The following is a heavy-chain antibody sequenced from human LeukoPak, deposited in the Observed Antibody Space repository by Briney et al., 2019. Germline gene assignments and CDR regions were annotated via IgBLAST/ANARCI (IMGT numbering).Heavy chain of an antibody. CDR1: GGSFSSSDYY. V-gene: IGHV4-61*05. Sequence: SETLSLTCTVSGGSFSSSDYYWGWIRQPPGKGLEWIGYIYYSGSTNYNPSLKSRVTISVDTSKNQFSLKLSSVTAADTAVYYCARTTEAHSWRTRYYDYYMDVWGKGTTVTVSS. CDR3: ARTTEAHSWRTRYYDYYMDV. CDR2: IYYSGST. J-gene: IGHJ6*03. D-gene: IGHD6-13*01.